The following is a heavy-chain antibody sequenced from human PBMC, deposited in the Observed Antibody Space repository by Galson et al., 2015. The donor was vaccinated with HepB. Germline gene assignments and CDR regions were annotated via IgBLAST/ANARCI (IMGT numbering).Heavy chain of an antibody. CDR2: INPNSGGT. J-gene: IGHJ4*02. D-gene: IGHD2-2*01. CDR3: ARGPNIVVVPAATSNFDY. CDR1: GYTFTGYY. V-gene: IGHV1-2*02. Sequence: SVKVSCKASGYTFTGYYMHWVRQAPGQGLEWMGWINPNSGGTNYAQKFQGRVTMTRDTSISTAYMELSRLRSDDTAVYYCARGPNIVVVPAATSNFDYWGQGTLVTVSS.